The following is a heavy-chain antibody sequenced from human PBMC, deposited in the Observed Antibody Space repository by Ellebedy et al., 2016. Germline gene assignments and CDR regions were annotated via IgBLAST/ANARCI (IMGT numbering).Heavy chain of an antibody. Sequence: GGSLRLXXAASGFTVSSNYMSWVRQAPGKGLEWVSVIYSGGSTYYADSVKGRFTISRDNSKNTLYLQMNSLRAEDTAVYYCARVEGIAAAGNVWFDPWGQGTLVTVSS. CDR1: GFTVSSNY. CDR2: IYSGGST. D-gene: IGHD6-13*01. V-gene: IGHV3-53*01. J-gene: IGHJ5*02. CDR3: ARVEGIAAAGNVWFDP.